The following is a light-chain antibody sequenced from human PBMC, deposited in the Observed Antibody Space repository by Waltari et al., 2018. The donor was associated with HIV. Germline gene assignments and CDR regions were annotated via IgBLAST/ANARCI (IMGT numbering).Light chain of an antibody. CDR1: SSDVGGYNY. Sequence: QSALTQPASVSGSPAHSITISCTGTSSDVGGYNYVSWYQQHPGKAPKLMIYEVSNRPSGVSNRFSGSKSGNTASLTISGLQAEDEADYYCSSYTSSSTRVFGGGTNLTVL. CDR2: EVS. J-gene: IGLJ3*02. V-gene: IGLV2-14*01. CDR3: SSYTSSSTRV.